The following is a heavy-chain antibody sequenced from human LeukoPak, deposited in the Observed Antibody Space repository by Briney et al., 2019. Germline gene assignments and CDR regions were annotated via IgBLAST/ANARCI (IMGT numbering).Heavy chain of an antibody. D-gene: IGHD3-10*01. CDR3: AKDLSGSGSYYPLDY. CDR2: ADGRGSST. CDR1: GFTFSSYA. V-gene: IGHV3-23*01. J-gene: IGHJ4*02. Sequence: PGGSLSLSCAASGFTFSSYALSWVRQAPGKGLEWVSAADGRGSSTYYADSVKGRFTISRDNSNNTLYLQMNSLRAEDTAEYYCAKDLSGSGSYYPLDYWGQGTLVTVSS.